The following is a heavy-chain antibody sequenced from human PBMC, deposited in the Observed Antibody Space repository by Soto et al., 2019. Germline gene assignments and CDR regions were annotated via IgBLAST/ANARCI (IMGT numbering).Heavy chain of an antibody. CDR1: GDSVSSNSAA. Sequence: SQTLSLTCAISGDSVSSNSAAWNWIRQSPSRDLEWLGRTYYRSKWYNDYAVSVKSRITINPDTSKNQFSLQLNSVTPEDTAVYYCARVPDSSSPAYYYYYYGMDVWGQGTTVTVS. CDR3: ARVPDSSSPAYYYYYYGMDV. J-gene: IGHJ6*02. D-gene: IGHD6-6*01. V-gene: IGHV6-1*01. CDR2: TYYRSKWYN.